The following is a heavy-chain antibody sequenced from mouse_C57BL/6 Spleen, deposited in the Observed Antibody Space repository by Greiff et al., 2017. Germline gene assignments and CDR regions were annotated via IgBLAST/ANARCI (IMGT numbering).Heavy chain of an antibody. V-gene: IGHV1-39*01. CDR1: GYSFTDYN. CDR2: INPNYGTT. CDR3: ARKGYYGTIPNWYFDV. Sequence: VQLQQSGPELVKPGASVKISCKASGYSFTDYNMNWVKQSNGKSLEWIGVINPNYGTTSYNQKFKGKATLTVDQSSSTAYMQLNSLTSEDSAVYYCARKGYYGTIPNWYFDVWGTGTTLTVSS. J-gene: IGHJ1*03. D-gene: IGHD1-1*01.